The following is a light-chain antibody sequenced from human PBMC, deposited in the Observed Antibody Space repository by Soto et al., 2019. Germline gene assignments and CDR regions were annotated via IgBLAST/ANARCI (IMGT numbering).Light chain of an antibody. V-gene: IGLV2-14*01. Sequence: QSALTQPASASGSPGQSITISCTGTSSDVGGYNLVSWYQQYPDKAPKLMIFDVNTRPSGVSNRFSGSKSGNTASLTISGLRAEDEADYYCSSYKSSSTLPYVFGTGTKVTVL. CDR3: SSYKSSSTLPYV. CDR2: DVN. J-gene: IGLJ1*01. CDR1: SSDVGGYNL.